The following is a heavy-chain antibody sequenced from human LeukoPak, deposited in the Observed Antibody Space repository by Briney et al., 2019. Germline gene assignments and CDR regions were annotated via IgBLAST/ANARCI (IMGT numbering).Heavy chain of an antibody. D-gene: IGHD3-3*01. CDR3: VRSAIFGVALDY. J-gene: IGHJ4*02. V-gene: IGHV3-74*01. CDR1: GFTFSNYW. Sequence: PGGSLRLSCAASGFTFSNYWMQWVRHAPGKGLVWVSRINVDGSITTSADSVKGRFTISRDNAKSSLYLQMNSLRAEDTAVYYCVRSAIFGVALDYWSQGALVTVSS. CDR2: INVDGSIT.